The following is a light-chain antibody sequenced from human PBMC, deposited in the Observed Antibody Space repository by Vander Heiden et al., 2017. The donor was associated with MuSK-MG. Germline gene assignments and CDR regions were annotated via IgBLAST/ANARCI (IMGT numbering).Light chain of an antibody. CDR2: NVS. Sequence: QSALTQPASVSGSPGQSITISCTGTPTDIGGSNFVSWYQQHPGSVPKLIIFNVSDRPSGVSSRFSGSKSANTASLTVAGVQPEDEADYYCSSYSRTPSPRTDSVIFGGGTKLTV. CDR1: PTDIGGSNF. V-gene: IGLV2-14*03. J-gene: IGLJ2*01. CDR3: SSYSRTPSPRTDSVI.